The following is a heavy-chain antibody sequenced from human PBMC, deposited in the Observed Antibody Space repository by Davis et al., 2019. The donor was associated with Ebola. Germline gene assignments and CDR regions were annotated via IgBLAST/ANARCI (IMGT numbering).Heavy chain of an antibody. D-gene: IGHD5-12*01. J-gene: IGHJ4*02. CDR3: ATLPPFPADALIYTDYHFDH. CDR1: GGAITSIFYY. Sequence: SETLSLTCSVSGGAITSIFYYWGWVRQPPGKGLEWIGSTFYSGTTYYNPSLQNRVTISVEPSKNQFSLNQYSVTAADTAVYYCATLPPFPADALIYTDYHFDHWGQGTQVTGSS. CDR2: TFYSGTT. V-gene: IGHV4-39*01.